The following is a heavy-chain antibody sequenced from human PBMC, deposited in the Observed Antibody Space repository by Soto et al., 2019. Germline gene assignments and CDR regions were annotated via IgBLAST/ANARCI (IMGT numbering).Heavy chain of an antibody. CDR3: ARIRIAARAPSGMDV. CDR1: GFTFSSYS. J-gene: IGHJ6*02. Sequence: KPGGSLRLSCAASGFTFSSYSMNWVRQAPGKGLEWVSSISSSSSYIYYADSVKGRFTISRDNAKNSLYLQMNSLRAEDTAVYYCARIRIAARAPSGMDVWGQGTTVTVSS. V-gene: IGHV3-21*01. CDR2: ISSSSSYI. D-gene: IGHD6-6*01.